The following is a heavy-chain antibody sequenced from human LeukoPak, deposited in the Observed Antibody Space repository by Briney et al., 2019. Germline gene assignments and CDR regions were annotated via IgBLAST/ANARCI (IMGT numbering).Heavy chain of an antibody. Sequence: PSETLSLTCTVSGGSISTYYWGWIRQPPGKGLEWIGSIYHSGSTYYNPSLKSRVTISVDTSKNQFSLKLSSVTAADTAVYYCARIMITFGGVIAKRNDAFDIWGQGTMVTVSS. V-gene: IGHV4-39*07. CDR1: GGSISTYY. CDR2: IYHSGST. D-gene: IGHD3-16*02. J-gene: IGHJ3*02. CDR3: ARIMITFGGVIAKRNDAFDI.